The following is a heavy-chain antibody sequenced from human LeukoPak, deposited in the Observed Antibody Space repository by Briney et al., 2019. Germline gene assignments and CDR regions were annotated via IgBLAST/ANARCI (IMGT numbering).Heavy chain of an antibody. D-gene: IGHD3-10*01. CDR1: GVSISSGGYS. CDR3: ARGVSYGSGSYYLSPWFDP. J-gene: IGHJ5*02. V-gene: IGHV4-30-2*01. Sequence: KASETLSLTCTVSGVSISSGGYSWSWIRQPPGKGLEWIGYIYHSGSTYYNPSLKSRVTISVDRSKNQFSLKLSSVTAADTAVYYCARGVSYGSGSYYLSPWFDPWGQGTLVTVSS. CDR2: IYHSGST.